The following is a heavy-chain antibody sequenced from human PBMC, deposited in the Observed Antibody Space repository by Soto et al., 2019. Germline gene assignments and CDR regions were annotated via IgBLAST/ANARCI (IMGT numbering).Heavy chain of an antibody. CDR1: GGPISSYC. V-gene: IGHV4-59*01. CDR2: IYYSGST. J-gene: IGHJ3*02. D-gene: IGHD4-4*01. Sequence: PSETLSLPCTVSGGPISSYCWSWIRQPPGKGQEWIGYIYYSGSTNYNPSLKSRVTISVDTSKNQFSLKLSSVTAADTAVYYCAREGNGAFDIWGQGTMFTVSS. CDR3: AREGNGAFDI.